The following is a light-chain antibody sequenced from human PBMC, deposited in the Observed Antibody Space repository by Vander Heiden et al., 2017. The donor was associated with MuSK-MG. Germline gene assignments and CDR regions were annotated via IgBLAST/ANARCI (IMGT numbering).Light chain of an antibody. J-gene: IGKJ3*01. CDR3: QQYGSSPHT. CDR1: QSVTSSY. V-gene: IGKV3-20*01. CDR2: GAS. Sequence: EIVLTQSPGTLSLSRGERATLSCRASQSVTSSYLAWYQQKLGQAPRLLIYGASSRATGIPDRFSGSGSGTDFTLTISRLEPEDFAVYYCQQYGSSPHTFGPGTKVDIK.